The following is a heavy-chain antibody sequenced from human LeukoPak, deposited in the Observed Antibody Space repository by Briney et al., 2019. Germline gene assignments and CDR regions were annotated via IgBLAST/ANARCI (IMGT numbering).Heavy chain of an antibody. CDR1: GFTFSSYA. CDR3: ARPGSSWSYYFDY. J-gene: IGHJ4*02. CDR2: ISYDGSNK. Sequence: PGGSLRLSCAASGFTFSSYAMHWVRQAPGKGLEWVAVISYDGSNKYYADSVKGRFTISRDNSKNTLYLQMNSLRAEDTAVYYCARPGSSWSYYFDYWGQGTLVTVSS. D-gene: IGHD6-13*01. V-gene: IGHV3-30*04.